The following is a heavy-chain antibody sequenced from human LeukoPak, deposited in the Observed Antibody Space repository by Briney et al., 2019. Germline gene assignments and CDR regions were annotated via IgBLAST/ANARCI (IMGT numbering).Heavy chain of an antibody. J-gene: IGHJ4*02. Sequence: GASVKVSCKASGYTFTSYGINWVRQAPGQGLEWMGWISAYNGDTNYAQKLQGRVTMTTDTSTSTAYMELSRLRSDDTAVYYCEIRLAVAGTMAFDYWGQGTLVTVSS. CDR3: EIRLAVAGTMAFDY. V-gene: IGHV1-18*01. CDR1: GYTFTSYG. CDR2: ISAYNGDT. D-gene: IGHD6-19*01.